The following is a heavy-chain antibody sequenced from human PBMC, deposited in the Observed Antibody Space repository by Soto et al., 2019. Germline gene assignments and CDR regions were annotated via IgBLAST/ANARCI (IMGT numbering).Heavy chain of an antibody. CDR1: GFTFSSYA. Sequence: GGSLRLSCAASGFTFSSYAMSWVRQAPGKGLEWVSAISGSGGSTYYADSVKGRFTISRDNSKNTLYLQMNSLRAEDTAVYYCAKAGRLYGGNSGHYWGQGTLVTVSS. J-gene: IGHJ4*02. D-gene: IGHD2-21*02. CDR3: AKAGRLYGGNSGHY. V-gene: IGHV3-23*01. CDR2: ISGSGGST.